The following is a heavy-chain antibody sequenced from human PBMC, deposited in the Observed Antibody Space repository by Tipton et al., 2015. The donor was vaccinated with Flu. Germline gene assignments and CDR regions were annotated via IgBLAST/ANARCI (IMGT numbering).Heavy chain of an antibody. CDR3: TRQVEAATRSSS. CDR2: IFHSGTT. Sequence: GLVKPSETLSLTCTVSGGSVGSSDFYWGWVRQPPGKGPEWIGSIFHSGTTYYDLSLQSRVTISLDTSKNQFSLKMKSVTVADTAVYFCTRQVEAATRSSSWGQGTLVTVSS. CDR1: GGSVGSSDFY. V-gene: IGHV4-39*07. J-gene: IGHJ4*02. D-gene: IGHD1-1*01.